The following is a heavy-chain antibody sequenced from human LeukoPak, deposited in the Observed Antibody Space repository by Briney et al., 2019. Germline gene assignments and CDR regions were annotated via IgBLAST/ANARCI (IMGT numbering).Heavy chain of an antibody. V-gene: IGHV3-30-3*01. CDR1: GFTFSSYA. CDR3: AKDPTPYGDHPFDY. D-gene: IGHD4-17*01. CDR2: ISYDGSNK. J-gene: IGHJ4*02. Sequence: GRSLRLSCAASGFTFSSYAMHWVRQAPGKGLEWVAVISYDGSNKYYADSVKGRFTISRDNSKNTLYLQMNSLRAEDTAVYYCAKDPTPYGDHPFDYWGQGTLVTVSS.